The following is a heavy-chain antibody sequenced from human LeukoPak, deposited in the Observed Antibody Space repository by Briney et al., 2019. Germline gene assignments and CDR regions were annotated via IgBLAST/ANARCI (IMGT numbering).Heavy chain of an antibody. CDR2: ISGSGGST. J-gene: IGHJ6*02. V-gene: IGHV3-23*01. D-gene: IGHD2-2*01. CDR3: AKADIVVVPAAQDLYYYGMDV. Sequence: GGSLRLSCAASGFTFSSYAMSWVRQAPGKGLEWVPAISGSGGSTYYADSVKGRFTISRDNSKNTLYLQMNSLRAEDTAVYYCAKADIVVVPAAQDLYYYGMDVWGQGTTVTVSS. CDR1: GFTFSSYA.